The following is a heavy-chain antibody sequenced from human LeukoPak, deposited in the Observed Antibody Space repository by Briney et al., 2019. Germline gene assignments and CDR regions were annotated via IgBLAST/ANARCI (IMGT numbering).Heavy chain of an antibody. D-gene: IGHD1-26*01. CDR2: IGSSSSHI. J-gene: IGHJ3*02. CDR3: ARLGSGGTREDTFDI. V-gene: IGHV3-21*01. Sequence: PGGSLRLSCAASELTFSSYSMNWVRQTPGKGLEWVSSIGSSSSHIYYADSVKGRFTISRDNAKNSLYLQMNSLRAEDTAVYYCARLGSGGTREDTFDIWGQGTMVTVSS. CDR1: ELTFSSYS.